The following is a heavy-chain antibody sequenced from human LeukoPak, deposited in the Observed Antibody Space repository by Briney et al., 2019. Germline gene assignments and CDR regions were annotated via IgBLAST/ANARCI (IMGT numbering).Heavy chain of an antibody. CDR2: INPSYSST. V-gene: IGHV1-46*01. CDR3: ARGGVAKLGPLDL. CDR1: GYSFTSYY. Sequence: ASVKVSCKASGYSFTSYYMHWVRQAPGQGVEWMGIINPSYSSTSYAQKFQGRVTMTMHTPTSTVYIELSSLRSEDTAVYYCARGGVAKLGPLDLWGQATLLTVSS. D-gene: IGHD5-12*01. J-gene: IGHJ5*02.